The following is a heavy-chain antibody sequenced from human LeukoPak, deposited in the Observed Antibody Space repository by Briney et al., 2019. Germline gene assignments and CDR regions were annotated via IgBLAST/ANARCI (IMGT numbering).Heavy chain of an antibody. J-gene: IGHJ6*03. V-gene: IGHV3-11*04. D-gene: IGHD3-10*01. CDR1: GFTFSGYY. CDR2: ISSSGTSI. CDR3: VTGKPGPYYYYMDV. Sequence: GGSLRLSCAASGFTFSGYYMAWIRQAPGKGLEWVSHISSSGTSILDADSVKGRFTIPRDNAKNSLYLLLNSLRAEDTGVYYCVTGKPGPYYYYMDVWGKGTTVTVSS.